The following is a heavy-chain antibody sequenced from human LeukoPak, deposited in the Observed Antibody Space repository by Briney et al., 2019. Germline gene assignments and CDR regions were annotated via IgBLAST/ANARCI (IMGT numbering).Heavy chain of an antibody. CDR1: GFTFSSYA. D-gene: IGHD3-10*01. Sequence: GGSLRLSCAASGFTFSSYAMSWVRQAPGKGLEWVSAISGSGGSTYYADSVKGRFTIPRDNSKNTLYLQMTSLRAEDTAVYYCAKGSTRSGSYYNGPHDNWGQGTLVTVSS. J-gene: IGHJ4*02. CDR3: AKGSTRSGSYYNGPHDN. V-gene: IGHV3-23*01. CDR2: ISGSGGST.